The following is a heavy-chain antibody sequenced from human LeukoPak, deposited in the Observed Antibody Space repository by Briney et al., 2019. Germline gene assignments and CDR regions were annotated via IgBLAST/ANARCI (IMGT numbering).Heavy chain of an antibody. V-gene: IGHV3-21*01. D-gene: IGHD6-25*01. Sequence: GGSLRLSCAASEFTVIRYSMNWVRQAPGKGLEWVSFISSSSTYTYYADSVRGRFTVSRDNAKNSLYLQMNSLRDEDTALYYCATGRNTTTSGLGMDVWGKGTTVTVSS. J-gene: IGHJ6*03. CDR1: EFTVIRYS. CDR3: ATGRNTTTSGLGMDV. CDR2: ISSSSTYT.